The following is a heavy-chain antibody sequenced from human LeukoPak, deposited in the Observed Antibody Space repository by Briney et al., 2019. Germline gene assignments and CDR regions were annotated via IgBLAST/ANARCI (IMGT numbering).Heavy chain of an antibody. V-gene: IGHV1-2*02. D-gene: IGHD3-10*01. CDR3: ARVGYFGSGSYCPY. Sequence: ASVKVSCKASGYTFTDYYIHWVRQAPGQGLEWMGWINPSNGGTNFAQEFQGRVTTTRDTSISTAYMELSRLTSDDTAVYYCARVGYFGSGSYCPYWGQGTLVTVSS. CDR1: GYTFTDYY. CDR2: INPSNGGT. J-gene: IGHJ4*02.